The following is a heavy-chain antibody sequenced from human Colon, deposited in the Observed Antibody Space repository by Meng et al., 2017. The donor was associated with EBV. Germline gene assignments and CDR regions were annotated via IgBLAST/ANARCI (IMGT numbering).Heavy chain of an antibody. CDR2: IYHGGSP. J-gene: IGHJ4*02. Sequence: ESGPEVVKPSGTLSFTCAVSGVSLRSVTWWTWVRQPPGKGLEWIGEIYHGGSPNYNPSLESRVTISVDKSKNQFSLDLTSVTAADTAVYFCARVMRYQLLRFFDYWGQGILVTVSS. CDR3: ARVMRYQLLRFFDY. V-gene: IGHV4-4*02. D-gene: IGHD2-2*01. CDR1: GVSLRSVTW.